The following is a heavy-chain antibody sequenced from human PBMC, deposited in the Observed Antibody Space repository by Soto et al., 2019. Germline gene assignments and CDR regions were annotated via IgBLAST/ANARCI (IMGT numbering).Heavy chain of an antibody. CDR2: IYWDDDK. CDR3: AHNSLNDDYIYWFDP. V-gene: IGHV2-5*02. Sequence: QITLKESGPTLVKPTQTLTLTCSFSGFSLSTSGVGVGWIRQPPGKALEWLALIYWDDDKRYSPSLKSRLTITKDTSKNQVVLTMTNMDPVDTATYYCAHNSLNDDYIYWFDPWGQGTLVTVSS. D-gene: IGHD4-17*01. CDR1: GFSLSTSGVG. J-gene: IGHJ5*02.